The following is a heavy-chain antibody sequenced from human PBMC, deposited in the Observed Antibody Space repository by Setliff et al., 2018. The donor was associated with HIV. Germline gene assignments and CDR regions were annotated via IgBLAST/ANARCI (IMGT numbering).Heavy chain of an antibody. V-gene: IGHV4-39*01. Sequence: SETLSLTCTVSGDSITSNSYYWGWIRQSPGKGLEWIGTMHHGGSIYYNPSLKSRVAIFIDTSKNQFSLKLSSVTAADTAVYYCAFSKQMATMAFDYWGQGALVTVSS. CDR2: MHHGGSI. CDR1: GDSITSNSYY. D-gene: IGHD5-12*01. CDR3: AFSKQMATMAFDY. J-gene: IGHJ4*02.